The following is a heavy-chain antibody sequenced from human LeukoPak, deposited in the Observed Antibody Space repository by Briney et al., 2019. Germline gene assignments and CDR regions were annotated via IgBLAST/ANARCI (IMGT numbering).Heavy chain of an antibody. J-gene: IGHJ4*02. CDR3: AKDGNFGSGSYYRGDS. D-gene: IGHD3-10*01. Sequence: GGSLSLSCAASGFTFSEYGMHWVRQAPGKGLEWVAFIQYDGSNKYYADSVKGRFTISRDNSKNTLYLQMNSLRAEDTAVYYCAKDGNFGSGSYYRGDSWGQGTLVAVSS. V-gene: IGHV3-30*02. CDR2: IQYDGSNK. CDR1: GFTFSEYG.